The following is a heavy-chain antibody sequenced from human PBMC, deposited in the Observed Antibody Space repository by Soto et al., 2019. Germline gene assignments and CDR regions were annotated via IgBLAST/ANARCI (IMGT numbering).Heavy chain of an antibody. Sequence: QVQLEQSGAEVKNPGASVKVSCKASGVTFRTSAISWVRQAPGQGLEWMGGIMPGFRTPDYAQKFQGIVTITAVESTXXXXXXXXXXXXXXXXVYYXXXXXXXPQLGGNYYYSLDVWGQGTTITVSS. V-gene: IGHV1-69*12. CDR2: IMPGFRTP. CDR3: XXXXXXPQLGGNYYYSLDV. D-gene: IGHD3-16*01. J-gene: IGHJ6*02. CDR1: GVTFRTSA.